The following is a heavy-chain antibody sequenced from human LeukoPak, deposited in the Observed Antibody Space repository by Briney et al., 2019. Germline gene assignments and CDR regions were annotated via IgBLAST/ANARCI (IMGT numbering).Heavy chain of an antibody. D-gene: IGHD3-3*01. J-gene: IGHJ3*02. V-gene: IGHV3-23*01. Sequence: GGSLRLSCAASGFTFSSYAMSWVRQAPGKGLEWVSAISGSGGSTYYADSVKGRFTISRDNSKNTLYLQLNSLRAEDTAIYYCAHHGGGTIRIAAFDIWGQGTMVTVSS. CDR2: ISGSGGST. CDR3: AHHGGGTIRIAAFDI. CDR1: GFTFSSYA.